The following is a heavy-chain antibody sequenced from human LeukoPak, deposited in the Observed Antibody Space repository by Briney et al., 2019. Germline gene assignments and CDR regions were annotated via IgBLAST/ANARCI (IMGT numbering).Heavy chain of an antibody. CDR1: GGSISSGGYY. Sequence: SETLSLTCTVSGGSISSGGYYWSWIRQHPGKGLEWIGYIYYSGSTYYNPSLKSRVTISVDTSKNQFSLKLSSVTAADTAVYYCARDRARNWGQPNGFDYWGQGTLVTVSS. D-gene: IGHD7-27*01. J-gene: IGHJ4*02. CDR2: IYYSGST. V-gene: IGHV4-31*03. CDR3: ARDRARNWGQPNGFDY.